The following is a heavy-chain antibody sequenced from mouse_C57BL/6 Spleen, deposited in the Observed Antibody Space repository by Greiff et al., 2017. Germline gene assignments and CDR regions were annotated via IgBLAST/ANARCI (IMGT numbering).Heavy chain of an antibody. CDR1: GYTFTSYW. Sequence: QVHVKQPGAELVKPGASVTLSCKASGYTFTSYWMHWVKQRPGQGLEWIGMIHPNSGSTNYNEKFKSKATLTVDKSSSTAYMQLSSLTSEDSAVYYCARWTTVVALDYWGQGTTLTVSS. CDR3: ARWTTVVALDY. V-gene: IGHV1-64*01. CDR2: IHPNSGST. J-gene: IGHJ2*01. D-gene: IGHD1-1*01.